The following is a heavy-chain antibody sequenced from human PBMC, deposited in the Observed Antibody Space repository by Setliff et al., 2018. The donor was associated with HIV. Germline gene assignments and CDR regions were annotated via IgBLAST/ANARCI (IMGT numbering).Heavy chain of an antibody. J-gene: IGHJ4*02. V-gene: IGHV3-23*01. CDR1: GSTFSSYG. D-gene: IGHD6-6*01. Sequence: PGGSLRLSCAASGSTFSSYGMHWVRQAPGKGLEWVSAISDGGGSTYYAVSVKGRFTISRDNSKNTLYLQMNSLRVEDTAVYYCAKEPKLGGIAAPFDYWGQGTLVTVSS. CDR3: AKEPKLGGIAAPFDY. CDR2: ISDGGGST.